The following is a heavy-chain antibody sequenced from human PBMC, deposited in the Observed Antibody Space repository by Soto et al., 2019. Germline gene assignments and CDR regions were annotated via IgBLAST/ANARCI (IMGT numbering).Heavy chain of an antibody. CDR1: GFTFSSYA. Sequence: EVQLLESGGGLVQPGGSLRLSCAASGFTFSSYAMSWVRQAPGKGLEWVSAISGSGGSTYYADSVKGRFTISRDNSKNTLYLQMNSLRAEDTAVYYCAKVLRFLEWLSHDAFDIWGQGTMVTVSS. V-gene: IGHV3-23*01. D-gene: IGHD3-3*01. J-gene: IGHJ3*02. CDR2: ISGSGGST. CDR3: AKVLRFLEWLSHDAFDI.